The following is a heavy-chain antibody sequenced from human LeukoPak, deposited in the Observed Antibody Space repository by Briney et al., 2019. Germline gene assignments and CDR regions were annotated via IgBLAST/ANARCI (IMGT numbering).Heavy chain of an antibody. V-gene: IGHV4-59*08. CDR3: ARHEWGITNAFDI. CDR1: GGSISSYY. D-gene: IGHD1-14*01. J-gene: IGHJ3*02. CDR2: IYYSGRT. Sequence: IPSETLFLTCTVSGGSISSYYWSWIRQPPGKGLEWIGYIYYSGRTNYNPSLKSRVTMSVDTSKTQFSLKLTSVTAADTAVYYCARHEWGITNAFDIWGQGTMVTVSS.